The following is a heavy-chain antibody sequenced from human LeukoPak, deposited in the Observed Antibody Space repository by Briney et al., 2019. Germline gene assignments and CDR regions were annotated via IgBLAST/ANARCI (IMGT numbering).Heavy chain of an antibody. CDR3: ARGGTAVIAPYAFDI. CDR1: GGSISSYY. D-gene: IGHD4-23*01. Sequence: SETLSLTCTVSGGSISSYYWSWIRQPPGKGLEWIGYIYYSGSTNCNPSAKSRVAMSVDTSKKQFSLKLSSLTAADTAVYYCARGGTAVIAPYAFDIWGQGTMVTVSS. CDR2: IYYSGST. J-gene: IGHJ3*02. V-gene: IGHV4-59*01.